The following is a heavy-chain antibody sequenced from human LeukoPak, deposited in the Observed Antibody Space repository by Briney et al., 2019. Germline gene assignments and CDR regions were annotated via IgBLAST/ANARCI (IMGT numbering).Heavy chain of an antibody. CDR3: TTVALDYGDYVATNFDY. J-gene: IGHJ4*02. D-gene: IGHD4-17*01. V-gene: IGHV3-15*01. Sequence: GGSLRLSCAASGFTFSSYEMNWVRQAPGKGLEWVGRIKSKTDGGTTDYAAPVKGRFTISRDDSKNTLYLQMNSLKTEDTAVYYCTTVALDYGDYVATNFDYWGQGTLVTVSS. CDR2: IKSKTDGGTT. CDR1: GFTFSSYE.